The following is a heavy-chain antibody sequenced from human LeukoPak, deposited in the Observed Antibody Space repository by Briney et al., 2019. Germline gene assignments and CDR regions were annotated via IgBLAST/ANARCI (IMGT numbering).Heavy chain of an antibody. J-gene: IGHJ5*02. CDR1: GFTFSSYA. CDR3: AKGGYGSGSYFILDP. Sequence: GGSLRLSCAASGFTFSSYAMSWVRQAPGKGLEWVSAISGSGGSTYYADSVKGRLTISRENSKNTLYLQMNSLRAKDTAVYYCAKGGYGSGSYFILDPWGQGTLVTVSS. D-gene: IGHD3-10*01. V-gene: IGHV3-23*01. CDR2: ISGSGGST.